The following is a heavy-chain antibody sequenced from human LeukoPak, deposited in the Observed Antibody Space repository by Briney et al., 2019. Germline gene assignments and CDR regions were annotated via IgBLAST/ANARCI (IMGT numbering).Heavy chain of an antibody. CDR3: ARDGVTLSSSWYFTYNWFDP. J-gene: IGHJ5*02. D-gene: IGHD6-13*01. CDR1: GFTFSDHY. CDR2: ISSSGSTI. V-gene: IGHV3-11*01. Sequence: PGGSLRLSGAASGFTFSDHYMSWIRQAPGKGLEWVSYISSSGSTIYYADSVKGRFTISRDNAKNSLYLQMNSLRAEDTAVYYCARDGVTLSSSWYFTYNWFDPWGQGTLVTVSS.